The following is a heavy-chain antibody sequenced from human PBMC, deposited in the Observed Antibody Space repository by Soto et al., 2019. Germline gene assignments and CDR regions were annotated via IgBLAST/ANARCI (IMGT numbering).Heavy chain of an antibody. CDR3: ARRAPMDYDFWSGYYRDPYYFDY. V-gene: IGHV5-10-1*01. CDR1: GYSFTSYW. CDR2: IDPSDSYT. Sequence: PGESLKISCKGSGYSFTSYWISWVRQMPEKGLEWMGRIDPSDSYTNYSPSFQGHVTISADKSISTAYLQWSSLKASDTAMYYCARRAPMDYDFWSGYYRDPYYFDYWGQGTLVTVSS. D-gene: IGHD3-3*01. J-gene: IGHJ4*02.